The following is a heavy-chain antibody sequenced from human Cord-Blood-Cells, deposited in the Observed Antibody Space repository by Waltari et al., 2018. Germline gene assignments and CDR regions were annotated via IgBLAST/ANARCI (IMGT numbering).Heavy chain of an antibody. CDR3: ARKGRPSGYLDY. J-gene: IGHJ4*02. D-gene: IGHD3-3*01. CDR1: GGTFSSYA. Sequence: QVQLVQSGAEVKKPGSSVKVSCKASGGTFSSYAISWVRQAPGQGLEWRGGISPIFGTANYAQKFQGRVTITADESTSTAYMELSSLRSEDTAVYYCARKGRPSGYLDYWGQGTLVTVSS. CDR2: ISPIFGTA. V-gene: IGHV1-69*12.